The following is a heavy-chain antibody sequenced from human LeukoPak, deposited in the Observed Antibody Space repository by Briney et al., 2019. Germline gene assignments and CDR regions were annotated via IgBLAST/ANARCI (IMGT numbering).Heavy chain of an antibody. Sequence: GASVKVSCKASGGTFSSYAISWVRQAPGQGLEWMGWISAYNGNTNYAQKLQGRVTMTTDTSTSTAYMELRSLRSDDTAVYYCAREPPYYYDSSGYLVYWGQGTLVTVSS. D-gene: IGHD3-22*01. CDR2: ISAYNGNT. CDR1: GGTFSSYA. V-gene: IGHV1-18*01. CDR3: AREPPYYYDSSGYLVY. J-gene: IGHJ4*02.